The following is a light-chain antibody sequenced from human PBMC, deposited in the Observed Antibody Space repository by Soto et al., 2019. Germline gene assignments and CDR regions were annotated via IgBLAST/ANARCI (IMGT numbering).Light chain of an antibody. CDR1: SSNIGTHY. CDR2: MNN. Sequence: HSVLTQPPSASGTPGQGIIISCSGTSSNIGTHYVYWYQHLPGTAPKLLIYMNNLRPSGVPDRFSGSMSGSSASLAISWLRSEDEADYYCGAWDDSLSGYVFGTGTKLTVL. CDR3: GAWDDSLSGYV. V-gene: IGLV1-47*01. J-gene: IGLJ1*01.